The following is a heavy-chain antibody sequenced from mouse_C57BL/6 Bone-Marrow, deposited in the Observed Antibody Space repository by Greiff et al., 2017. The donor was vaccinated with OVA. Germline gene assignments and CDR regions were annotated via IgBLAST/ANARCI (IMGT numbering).Heavy chain of an antibody. V-gene: IGHV1-63*01. D-gene: IGHD2-5*01. CDR3: ARYGSNYFYAMDY. Sequence: VQLQQSGAELVRPGTSVKMSCKASGYTFTNYWIGWAKQRPGHGLEWIGDIYPGGGYTNYNEKFKGKATLTADKSSSTAYMQFSSLTSEDSAIYYCARYGSNYFYAMDYWGQGTSVTVSS. J-gene: IGHJ4*01. CDR1: GYTFTNYW. CDR2: IYPGGGYT.